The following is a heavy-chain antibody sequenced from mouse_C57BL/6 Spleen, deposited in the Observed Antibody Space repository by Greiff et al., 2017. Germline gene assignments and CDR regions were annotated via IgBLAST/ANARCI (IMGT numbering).Heavy chain of an antibody. V-gene: IGHV1-81*01. J-gene: IGHJ3*01. CDR1: GYTFTSYG. CDR3: ARGGYDYDEGAY. Sequence: VKLVESGAELARPGASVKLSCKASGYTFTSYGISWVKQRTGQGLEWIGEIYPRSGNTYYNEKFKGKATLTANKSSSTAYMELRSLTSEDSAVYFCARGGYDYDEGAYWGQGTLVTVSA. D-gene: IGHD2-4*01. CDR2: IYPRSGNT.